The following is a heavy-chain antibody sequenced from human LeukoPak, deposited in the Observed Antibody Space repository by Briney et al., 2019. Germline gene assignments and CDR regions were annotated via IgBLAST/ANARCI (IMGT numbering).Heavy chain of an antibody. D-gene: IGHD3-10*01. J-gene: IGHJ4*02. V-gene: IGHV4-59*01. Sequence: SETLSLTCTVSGGSISSYYWSCIRQPPGKGLEWIGYIYYSGSTNYNPSLKSRVTISVDTSKNQFSLKLSSVTAADTAVYYCARGSRVTMVRGVRGLDCWGQGTLVTVSS. CDR3: ARGSRVTMVRGVRGLDC. CDR2: IYYSGST. CDR1: GGSISSYY.